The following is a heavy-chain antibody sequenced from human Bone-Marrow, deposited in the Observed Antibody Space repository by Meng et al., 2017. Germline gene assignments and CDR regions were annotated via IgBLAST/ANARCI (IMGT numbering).Heavy chain of an antibody. V-gene: IGHV3-23*01. CDR2: ISGSGGSI. CDR1: GFTFSTSA. Sequence: GESLKISCAASGFTFSTSAMNWVRQAPGKGLEWVSVISGSGGSIYYADSVKGRFTISRDTSKNTLYLQMNSLRAEDTAVYYCARDRLNSSSWYYYYYGMDVWGQGTTVTVSS. J-gene: IGHJ6*02. CDR3: ARDRLNSSSWYYYYYGMDV. D-gene: IGHD6-13*01.